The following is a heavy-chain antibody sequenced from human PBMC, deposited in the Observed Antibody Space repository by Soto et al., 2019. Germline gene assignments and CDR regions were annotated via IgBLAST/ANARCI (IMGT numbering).Heavy chain of an antibody. D-gene: IGHD3-10*01. J-gene: IGHJ6*03. V-gene: IGHV3-21*01. Sequence: EVQLVESGGGLVKPGGSLRLSCAASGFTFSSYSMNWVRQAPGKGLEWVSSISSSSSYIYYADTVKGRFTISTDNAKNTLYLQMNSLRAEDTAVYYCARTGGYYYYYMEVWGKGTTVTVSS. CDR3: ARTGGYYYYYMEV. CDR1: GFTFSSYS. CDR2: ISSSSSYI.